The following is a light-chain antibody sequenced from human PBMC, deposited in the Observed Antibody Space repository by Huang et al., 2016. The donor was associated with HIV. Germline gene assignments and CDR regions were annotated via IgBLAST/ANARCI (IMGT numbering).Light chain of an antibody. CDR1: QSISSY. CDR2: DAS. V-gene: IGKV3-11*01. J-gene: IGKJ4*01. Sequence: EIVLTQSPATLSLSPGERATLSCRASQSISSYVAWYQKKPGQAPRLLIYDASNRATAIPARFSGSGSGTDFTLTISSLEPEDFAVYYCQQRSNWPLTFGGGTKVEV. CDR3: QQRSNWPLT.